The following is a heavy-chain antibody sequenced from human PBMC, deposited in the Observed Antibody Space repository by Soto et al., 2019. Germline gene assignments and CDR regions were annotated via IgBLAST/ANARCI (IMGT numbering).Heavy chain of an antibody. D-gene: IGHD6-13*01. CDR2: IYYSGST. V-gene: IGHV4-59*08. Sequence: QVQLQESGPGLVKPSETLSLTCTVSGGSISSYYWSWIRQPPGKGLEWIGYIYYSGSTNYNPSLKRRGTVSVYPSTNQFSLKLNSVTAADTAVYYCARLTPPVSSSWYPAGYFDLWGRGTLVTVSS. CDR3: ARLTPPVSSSWYPAGYFDL. CDR1: GGSISSYY. J-gene: IGHJ2*01.